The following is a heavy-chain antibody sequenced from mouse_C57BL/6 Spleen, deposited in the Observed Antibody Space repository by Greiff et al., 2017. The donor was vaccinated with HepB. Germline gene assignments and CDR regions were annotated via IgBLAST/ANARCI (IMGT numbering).Heavy chain of an antibody. J-gene: IGHJ4*01. D-gene: IGHD1-1*01. V-gene: IGHV1-59*01. CDR1: GYTFTSYW. CDR3: ARSLITTVVDAYAMDY. Sequence: QVQLQQSGAELVRPGTSVKLSCKASGYTFTSYWMHWVKQRPGQGLEWIGVIDPSDSYTNYNQKFKGKATLTVDTSSSTAYMQLSSLTSEDSAVYYCARSLITTVVDAYAMDYWGQGTSVTVSS. CDR2: IDPSDSYT.